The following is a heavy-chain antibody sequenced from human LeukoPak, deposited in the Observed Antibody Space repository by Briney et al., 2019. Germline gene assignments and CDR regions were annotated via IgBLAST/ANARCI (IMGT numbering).Heavy chain of an antibody. CDR2: ISGSGGST. J-gene: IGHJ2*01. CDR3: AKLTTVTSWYFDL. V-gene: IGHV3-23*01. CDR1: GFTFSSYG. Sequence: GGSLRLSCAASGFTFSSYGMSWVRQAPGKGLEWVSAISGSGGSTYYADSVKGRFTISRDNSKNTLYLQMNSLRAEDTAVYYCAKLTTVTSWYFDLWGRGTLVIVSS. D-gene: IGHD4-17*01.